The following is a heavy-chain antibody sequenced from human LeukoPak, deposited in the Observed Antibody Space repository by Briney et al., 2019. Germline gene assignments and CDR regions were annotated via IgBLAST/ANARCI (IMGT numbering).Heavy chain of an antibody. J-gene: IGHJ6*02. CDR2: ISYDGSNK. CDR3: AKGVADSGSYYNHNFGYYYYYGMDV. Sequence: GRSLRLSCAASGFTFSSYGMHWVRQAPGKGLEWVAVISYDGSNKYYADSVKGRFTISRDNSKNTLYLQMNSLRAEDTAVYYCAKGVADSGSYYNHNFGYYYYYGMDVWGQGTTVTVSS. V-gene: IGHV3-30*18. D-gene: IGHD3-10*01. CDR1: GFTFSSYG.